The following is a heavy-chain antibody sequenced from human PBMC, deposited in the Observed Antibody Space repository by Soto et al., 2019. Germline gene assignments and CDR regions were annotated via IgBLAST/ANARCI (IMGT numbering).Heavy chain of an antibody. J-gene: IGHJ4*02. V-gene: IGHV4-59*08. CDR1: GGSISSYY. CDR3: ARTAYSGSSYYFDY. CDR2: IYYSGST. Sequence: SETLSLTCTVSGGSISSYYWSWIRQPPGKGLEWIGYIYYSGSTNYNPSLKSRVTISVDTSKNQFSLKLSSVTAADTAVYYCARTAYSGSSYYFDYWGQGTLVTVSS. D-gene: IGHD1-26*01.